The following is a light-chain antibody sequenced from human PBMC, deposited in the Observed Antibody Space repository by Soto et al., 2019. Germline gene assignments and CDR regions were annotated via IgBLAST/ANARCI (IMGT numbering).Light chain of an antibody. V-gene: IGKV3-20*01. CDR1: QTVIHNY. J-gene: IGKJ1*01. Sequence: EIELTEAPGTLPLSPEETSTLASRSSQTVIHNYLAWHQQKPGQTPRLLVYGASSRATGIPDRFSGSGSGTDFTLTISRLEPEDFAVYYCQQYGSLSWTFGQGTKVDIK. CDR2: GAS. CDR3: QQYGSLSWT.